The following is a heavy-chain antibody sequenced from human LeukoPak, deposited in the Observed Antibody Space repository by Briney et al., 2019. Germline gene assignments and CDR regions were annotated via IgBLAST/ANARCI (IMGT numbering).Heavy chain of an antibody. J-gene: IGHJ4*02. D-gene: IGHD6-19*01. CDR3: SRVGSSGWPNYFDS. Sequence: PGGSLRLSCAASGFTFSSYDMHWVRQATGKGLEWVSVIGTSGDTYYAGSVEGRFTISRENAKNSLYLQMNSLTAGDTAVYFCSRVGSSGWPNYFDSWGQGTLVTVSS. CDR2: IGTSGDT. V-gene: IGHV3-13*04. CDR1: GFTFSSYD.